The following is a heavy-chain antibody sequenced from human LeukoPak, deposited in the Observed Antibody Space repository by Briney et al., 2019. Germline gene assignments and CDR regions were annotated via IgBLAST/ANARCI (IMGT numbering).Heavy chain of an antibody. CDR3: ARGREGYFDY. V-gene: IGHV5-51*01. Sequence: GESLQICGKGSGSSFTSYWSGFVRQLPGKGLEWLGIIYPGDSDTRYSPSFQGQVTISASKSHSTAYLQCSTPKAPATAFYYRARGREGYFDYWGQGTLVTVSA. D-gene: IGHD1-26*01. CDR2: IYPGDSDT. J-gene: IGHJ4*02. CDR1: GSSFTSYW.